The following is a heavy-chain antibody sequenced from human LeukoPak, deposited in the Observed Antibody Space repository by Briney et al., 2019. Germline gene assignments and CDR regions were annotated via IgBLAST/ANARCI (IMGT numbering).Heavy chain of an antibody. J-gene: IGHJ4*02. V-gene: IGHV3-48*01. CDR3: ARGKTGDS. Sequence: GGSLRLSCAASGFTFSSYSMNWVRQAPGKGLDWVSYISGTSSTMHYADSVKGRFTISRDNSKNTLYLQMDSLRAEDTPVYYCARGKTGDSWGQGTLVTVSS. D-gene: IGHD7-27*01. CDR2: ISGTSSTM. CDR1: GFTFSSYS.